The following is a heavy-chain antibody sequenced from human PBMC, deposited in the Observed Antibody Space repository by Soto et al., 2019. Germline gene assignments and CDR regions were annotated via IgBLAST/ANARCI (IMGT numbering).Heavy chain of an antibody. CDR2: IFYSGST. D-gene: IGHD6-13*01. V-gene: IGHV4-59*08. Sequence: VQLQESGPGLVKPSETLSLTCTVSGGSISSYYWSWIRQPPGKGLEWIGYIFYSGSTNYNPSLKRRGTISVDTSKNQFSLKLSSVTAADTAVYYCARRYSSSSDYWGQGTLVTVSS. J-gene: IGHJ4*02. CDR1: GGSISSYY. CDR3: ARRYSSSSDY.